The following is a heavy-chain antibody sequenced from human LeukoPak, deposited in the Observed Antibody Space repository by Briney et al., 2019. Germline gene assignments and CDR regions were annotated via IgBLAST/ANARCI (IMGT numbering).Heavy chain of an antibody. D-gene: IGHD3-22*01. CDR1: GYTFTGYY. CDR2: IHPYSGGT. CDR3: ARGEFPDRSSGYLGAVDI. J-gene: IGHJ3*02. V-gene: IGHV1-2*04. Sequence: GASVKVSCKASGYTFTGYYMHWVRQAPGQGLEWMGWIHPYSGGTNYAQTFQGWVTMTRDTSISTAYMELSRLRSDDTAVYYCARGEFPDRSSGYLGAVDIWGQGTMVTVSS.